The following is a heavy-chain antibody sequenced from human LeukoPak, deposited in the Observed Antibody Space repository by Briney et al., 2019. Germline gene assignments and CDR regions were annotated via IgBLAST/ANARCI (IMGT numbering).Heavy chain of an antibody. CDR1: GGSISSYY. J-gene: IGHJ5*02. Sequence: PSETLSLTCTVSGGSISSYYWSWIRQPPGKGLEWIGYIYYSGSTNYIPSLKSRVTISVDTSKNQFSLKLSSVTAADTAVYYCARFWSGYFPIKANWFDPWGQGTLVTVSS. D-gene: IGHD3-3*01. V-gene: IGHV4-59*01. CDR3: ARFWSGYFPIKANWFDP. CDR2: IYYSGST.